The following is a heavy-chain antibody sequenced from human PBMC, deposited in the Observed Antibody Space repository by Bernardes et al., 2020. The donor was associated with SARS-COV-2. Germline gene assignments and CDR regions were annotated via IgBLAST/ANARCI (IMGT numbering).Heavy chain of an antibody. V-gene: IGHV3-11*06. Sequence: GGSLRLSCAASGFTFSDYYMSWIRQAPGKGLEWVSYISSSSSYTNYADSVKGRFTISRDNAKNSLYLQMNSLRAEDTAVYYCARDPVVWFGERDYYYGMDVWGQGTTVTVSS. D-gene: IGHD3-10*01. J-gene: IGHJ6*02. CDR1: GFTFSDYY. CDR3: ARDPVVWFGERDYYYGMDV. CDR2: ISSSSSYT.